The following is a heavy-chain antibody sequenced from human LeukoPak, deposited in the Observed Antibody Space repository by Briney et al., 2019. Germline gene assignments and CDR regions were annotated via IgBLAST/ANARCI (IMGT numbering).Heavy chain of an antibody. D-gene: IGHD6-13*01. CDR2: MNPNSGNT. J-gene: IGHJ3*02. V-gene: IGHV1-8*01. CDR3: ARVRYSSSWYFVVGGGYHYHTRRGAFDI. CDR1: XXTFTSYD. Sequence: VKVSCKASXXTFTSYDINWVRQATGQGLEWMGWMNPNSGNTGYAQKFQGRVTMTRNTSISTAYMELSSLRSEDTAVYYCARVRYSSSWYFVVGGGYHYHTRRGAFDIWGQGTMVTVSS.